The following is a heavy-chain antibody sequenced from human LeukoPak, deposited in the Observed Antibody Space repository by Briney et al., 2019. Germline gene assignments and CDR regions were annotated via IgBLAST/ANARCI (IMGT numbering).Heavy chain of an antibody. CDR3: ARVRIGQQLDKYYYYAMDV. Sequence: GASVKVSCKASGYAFTGYSIHWVRQAPGQGLEWMGWINPNSGGTNFAQNFQGRVTMTTDTSISTAYMEVSRLRSDDTAVYYCARVRIGQQLDKYYYYAMDVWGQGTTVTVSS. CDR2: INPNSGGT. CDR1: GYAFTGYS. J-gene: IGHJ6*02. V-gene: IGHV1-2*02. D-gene: IGHD6-13*01.